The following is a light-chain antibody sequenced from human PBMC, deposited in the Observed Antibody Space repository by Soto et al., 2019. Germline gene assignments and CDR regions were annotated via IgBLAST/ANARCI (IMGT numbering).Light chain of an antibody. CDR1: QSVSSN. CDR2: GAS. CDR3: HQYNNWPPWT. Sequence: EIVLTQSPGTLSLCPGERATLSCRASQSVSSNLAWYQQKPGQAPRLLIYGASTRATGIPARFSGSGSGTEFTLTISSLQSEDYAVYYCHQYNNWPPWTFGQGTKM. V-gene: IGKV3-15*01. J-gene: IGKJ1*01.